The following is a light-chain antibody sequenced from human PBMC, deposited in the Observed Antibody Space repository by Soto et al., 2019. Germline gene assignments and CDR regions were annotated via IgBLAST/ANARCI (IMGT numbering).Light chain of an antibody. CDR3: QQYNNWWT. CDR2: GAS. V-gene: IGKV3-15*01. Sequence: EIVLMQSPGTLSLSPGERPTLSYRDSQSVRSNLAWYQQTPGQAPRILIYGASTRATGIPARIGGSGSRTVFTITISSLQYEYAAFYYYQQYNNWWTFGQGTKVDIK. CDR1: QSVRSN. J-gene: IGKJ1*01.